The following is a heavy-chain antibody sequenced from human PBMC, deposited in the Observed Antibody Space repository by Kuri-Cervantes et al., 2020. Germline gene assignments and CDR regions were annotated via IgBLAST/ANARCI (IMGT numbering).Heavy chain of an antibody. CDR1: GGTFVNYA. CDR2: IIPIFGTT. V-gene: IGHV1-69*06. J-gene: IGHJ6*03. D-gene: IGHD6-13*01. CDR3: ARVQGSSWSGYYYYMDV. Sequence: SVKVSCKASGGTFVNYAISWVRQAPGQGFEWMGGIIPIFGTTNYTQKFQDRVSITADKSTSTAYMELSSLRSEDTAVYYCARVQGSSWSGYYYYMDVWGKGTTVTVSS.